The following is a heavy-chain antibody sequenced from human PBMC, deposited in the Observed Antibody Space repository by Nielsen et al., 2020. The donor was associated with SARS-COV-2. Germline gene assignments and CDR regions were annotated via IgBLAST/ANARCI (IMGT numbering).Heavy chain of an antibody. CDR1: GFTFSSYA. V-gene: IGHV3-23*01. Sequence: GESLKISYAASGFTFSSYAMSWVRQAPGKGLEWVSAISGSGGSTYYADSVKGRFTISRDNSKNTLYLQMNSLRAEDTAVYYCAILLAVAGIDYWGQGTLVTVSS. J-gene: IGHJ4*02. CDR2: ISGSGGST. CDR3: AILLAVAGIDY. D-gene: IGHD6-19*01.